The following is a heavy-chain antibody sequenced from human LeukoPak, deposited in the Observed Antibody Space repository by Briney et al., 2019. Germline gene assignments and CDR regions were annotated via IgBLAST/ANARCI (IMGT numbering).Heavy chain of an antibody. D-gene: IGHD3-3*01. CDR1: GGSISSSSYY. V-gene: IGHV4-39*01. J-gene: IGHJ5*02. Sequence: SETLSLTCTVSGGSISSSSYYWGWIRQPPGKGLEWIGSIYYSGSTYYNPSLKSRVTISVDTSKNQFSLKLSSVTAADTAVYYCATTNTMGYDFWSGYLYWFDPWGQGTLVTVSS. CDR2: IYYSGST. CDR3: ATTNTMGYDFWSGYLYWFDP.